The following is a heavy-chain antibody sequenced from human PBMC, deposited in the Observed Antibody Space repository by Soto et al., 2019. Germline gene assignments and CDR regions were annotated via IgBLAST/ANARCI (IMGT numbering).Heavy chain of an antibody. Sequence: GGSLRLSCAASGFTFSSYGMNWVRQAPGKGLAWVSYISSGRPTIQYADSVKGRFTISRDNAKNSLYLQMNSLRDDDTAVYYCARGGAARPDYWGQGTLVTVSS. CDR2: ISSGRPTI. CDR3: ARGGAARPDY. V-gene: IGHV3-48*02. D-gene: IGHD6-6*01. CDR1: GFTFSSYG. J-gene: IGHJ4*02.